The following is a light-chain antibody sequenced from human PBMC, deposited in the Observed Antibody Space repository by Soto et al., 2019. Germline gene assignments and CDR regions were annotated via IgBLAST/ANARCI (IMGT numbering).Light chain of an antibody. Sequence: DIQMTQSPSTLSGSVGDRVTTTCRASQTISSWLAWYQQKPGKAPKLLIYKASTLKSGVPSRFSGSGSGTEFTLTISSLQPDDFATYYCQHDNSYSEAFGQGTKVDIK. V-gene: IGKV1-5*03. J-gene: IGKJ1*01. CDR3: QHDNSYSEA. CDR1: QTISSW. CDR2: KAS.